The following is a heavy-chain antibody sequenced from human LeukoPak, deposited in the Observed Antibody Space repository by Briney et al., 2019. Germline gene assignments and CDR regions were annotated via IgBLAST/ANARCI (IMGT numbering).Heavy chain of an antibody. CDR3: ARASYYYDSSGYSDY. Sequence: ASVTVSFKASGYTFTSYGISWVRQAPGQGLEWMGWISAYNGNTNYAQKLQGRVTMTTDTSTSTAYMELRSLRSDDTAVYYCARASYYYDSSGYSDYWGQGTLVTVSS. D-gene: IGHD3-22*01. CDR1: GYTFTSYG. V-gene: IGHV1-18*01. CDR2: ISAYNGNT. J-gene: IGHJ4*02.